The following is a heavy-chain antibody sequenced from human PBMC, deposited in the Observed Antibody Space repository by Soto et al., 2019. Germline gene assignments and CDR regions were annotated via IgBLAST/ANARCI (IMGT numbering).Heavy chain of an antibody. CDR2: ISYDGGKK. CDR3: AREGQPAAGTTPHN. Sequence: LRFPCSPSRINFICYGMHWGRQAPGKGVGWVAVISYDGGKKYKVDSVKGRFTISRDNSQNTLYGEMTSLSAEDTAVYYWAREGQPAAGTTPHNWGQGTLVTVSS. V-gene: IGHV3-33*05. CDR1: RINFICYG. D-gene: IGHD6-13*01. J-gene: IGHJ4*02.